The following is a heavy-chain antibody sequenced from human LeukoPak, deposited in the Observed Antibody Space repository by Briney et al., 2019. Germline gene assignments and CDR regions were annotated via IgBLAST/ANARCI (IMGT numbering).Heavy chain of an antibody. CDR2: ISPNSGGT. Sequence: GASVKVSCKASGYTFTGYYMHWVRQAPGQGLEWMGWISPNSGGTNYAQKFQGRVTMTRDTSISTAYMELSRLRSDDTAVYYCARDETYYDFWSGYRIWGQGTMVTVSS. CDR3: ARDETYYDFWSGYRI. CDR1: GYTFTGYY. J-gene: IGHJ3*02. D-gene: IGHD3-3*01. V-gene: IGHV1-2*02.